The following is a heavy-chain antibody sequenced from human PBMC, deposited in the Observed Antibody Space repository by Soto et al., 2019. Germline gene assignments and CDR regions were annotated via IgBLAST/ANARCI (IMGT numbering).Heavy chain of an antibody. J-gene: IGHJ6*02. CDR2: INHSGST. D-gene: IGHD3-3*01. V-gene: IGHV4-34*01. CDR1: GGSFSGYY. CDR3: ARGFWVTIFGVVIPNYYYYYGMDV. Sequence: SETLSLTCAVYGGSFSGYYWSWIRQPPGKGLEWIGEINHSGSTNYNPSLKSRVTISVDTSKNQFSLKLSSVTAADTAVYYCARGFWVTIFGVVIPNYYYYYGMDVWGQGTAVTVSS.